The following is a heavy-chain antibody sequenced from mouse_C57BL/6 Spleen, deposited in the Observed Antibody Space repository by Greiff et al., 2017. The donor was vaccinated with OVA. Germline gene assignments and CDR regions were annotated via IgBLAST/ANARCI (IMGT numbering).Heavy chain of an antibody. CDR2: IRNKANNHAT. Sequence: EVQLQESGGGLVQPGGSMKLSCAASGFTFSDAWMDWVRQSPEKGLEWVAEIRNKANNHATYYAESVKGRFTISRDDSKSSVYLQMNSLRAEDTGIYYCTRRGGYDLFDYWGQGTTLTVSS. J-gene: IGHJ2*01. D-gene: IGHD2-2*01. CDR3: TRRGGYDLFDY. V-gene: IGHV6-6*01. CDR1: GFTFSDAW.